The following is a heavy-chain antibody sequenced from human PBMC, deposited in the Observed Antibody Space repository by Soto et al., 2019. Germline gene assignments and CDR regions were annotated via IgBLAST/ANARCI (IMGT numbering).Heavy chain of an antibody. CDR1: GFTFSSYG. J-gene: IGHJ4*02. Sequence: SLRLSCAASGFTFSSYGMHWVRQAPGKGLEWVAVIWYDGSNKYYADSVKGRFTISRDNSKNTLYLQMNSLRAEDTAVYYCAREGIAAAGGYFDYWGQGTLVTVSS. CDR3: AREGIAAAGGYFDY. D-gene: IGHD6-13*01. CDR2: IWYDGSNK. V-gene: IGHV3-33*01.